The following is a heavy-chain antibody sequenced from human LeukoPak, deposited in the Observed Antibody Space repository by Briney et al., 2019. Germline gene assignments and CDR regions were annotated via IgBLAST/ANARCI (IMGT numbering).Heavy chain of an antibody. CDR3: ARVSSSWYRD. CDR2: IYYSGST. V-gene: IGHV4-59*01. J-gene: IGHJ4*02. D-gene: IGHD6-13*01. CDR1: GGSISSYY. Sequence: SETLSFTCTVSGGSISSYYWSWIRQPPGKGLEWIGYIYYSGSTNYNPSLKSRVTISVDTSKNQFSLKLSSVTAADTAVYYCARVSSSWYRDWGQGTLVTVSS.